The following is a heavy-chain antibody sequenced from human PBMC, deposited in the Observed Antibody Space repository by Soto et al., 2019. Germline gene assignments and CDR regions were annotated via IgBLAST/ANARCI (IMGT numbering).Heavy chain of an antibody. V-gene: IGHV3-30-3*01. CDR2: ISYDGSNK. CDR3: ARDQCLDIVAPIPAYGMDV. J-gene: IGHJ6*02. D-gene: IGHD5-12*01. Sequence: QVQLVESGGGVVQPGRSLRLSCAASGFTFSSYAMHWVRQAPGKGLEWVAVISYDGSNKYYADSVKGRFTISRDNSKNAQYLQMNSLRAENTAVYYCARDQCLDIVAPIPAYGMDVWGQGPTVTVSS. CDR1: GFTFSSYA.